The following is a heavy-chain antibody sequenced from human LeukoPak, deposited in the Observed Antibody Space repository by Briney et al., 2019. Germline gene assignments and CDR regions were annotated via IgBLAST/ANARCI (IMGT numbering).Heavy chain of an antibody. V-gene: IGHV3-11*06. J-gene: IGHJ4*02. CDR1: GFTFSDYY. CDR3: ARARDYYDSSGYDY. Sequence: PGGSLRLSCAASGFTFSDYYMSWIRQAPGKGLEWVSYISSSSSYTNYADSVKGRFTISRDNAKNSLYLQMNTLRAEDTAVYYCARARDYYDSSGYDYWGQGTLVTVSS. CDR2: ISSSSSYT. D-gene: IGHD3-22*01.